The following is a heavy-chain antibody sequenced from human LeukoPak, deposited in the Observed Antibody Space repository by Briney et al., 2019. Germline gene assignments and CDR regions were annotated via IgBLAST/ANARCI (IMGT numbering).Heavy chain of an antibody. J-gene: IGHJ4*02. CDR3: ARDRAWNYFDY. CDR2: IKEDGSEK. CDR1: GLNFSSRW. V-gene: IGHV3-7*03. D-gene: IGHD3-3*01. Sequence: PGGSLRLSCAASGLNFSSRWMNWVRQAPGQGLEWVASIKEDGSEKHYVDSVKGRFTISRDNGKNSLYLQMNSLRAEDTAVYYCARDRAWNYFDYWGQGTLVTVSS.